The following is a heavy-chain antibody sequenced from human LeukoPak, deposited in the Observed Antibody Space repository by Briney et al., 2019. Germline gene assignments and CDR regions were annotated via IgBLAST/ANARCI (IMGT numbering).Heavy chain of an antibody. D-gene: IGHD1-26*01. J-gene: IGHJ6*03. CDR2: ISSRSTYI. V-gene: IGHV3-21*01. Sequence: GGSLRLSCAASGFTFSSYEMNWVRQAPGEGLEWVSSISSRSTYIYYADSVKGRFTISRDNANNSLHLQMNSLRAEDTAVYYCARDKSGSYDRYMDVWGTGTTVTVSS. CDR1: GFTFSSYE. CDR3: ARDKSGSYDRYMDV.